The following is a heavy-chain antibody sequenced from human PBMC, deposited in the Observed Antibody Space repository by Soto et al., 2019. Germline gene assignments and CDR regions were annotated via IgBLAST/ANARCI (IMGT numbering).Heavy chain of an antibody. CDR2: IWYDGSNK. D-gene: IGHD3-22*01. J-gene: IGHJ4*02. CDR3: ARGQFPQNMIVGFDY. V-gene: IGHV3-33*01. Sequence: GGSLRLSCAASGFTFSSYGMHWVRQAPGKGLEWVAVIWYDGSNKYYADSVKGRFTISRDNSKNTLYLQMNSLRAEDTAVYYCARGQFPQNMIVGFDYCGQRTLVTVSS. CDR1: GFTFSSYG.